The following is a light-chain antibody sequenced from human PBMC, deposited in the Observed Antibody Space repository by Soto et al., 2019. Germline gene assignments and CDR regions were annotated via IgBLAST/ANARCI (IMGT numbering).Light chain of an antibody. Sequence: DIQMTQSPSTLSASVGDRVTITCRASQTATARLAWYQQKPGKAPKLLIYNTSRLESGVPSRFSGSGSGTEFPLTIRSLQPDDFATYFCQHYNPFSYSFGQGTKLEIK. CDR3: QHYNPFSYS. V-gene: IGKV1-5*03. CDR1: QTATAR. CDR2: NTS. J-gene: IGKJ2*03.